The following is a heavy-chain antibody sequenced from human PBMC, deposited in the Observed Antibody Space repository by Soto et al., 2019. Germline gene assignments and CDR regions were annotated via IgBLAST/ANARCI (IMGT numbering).Heavy chain of an antibody. CDR2: IDPSDSYT. J-gene: IGHJ6*02. CDR3: ARHQKGMTTVTPESYYYYGMEV. D-gene: IGHD4-4*01. CDR1: GYSFTSYW. Sequence: PGESLKISCKGSGYSFTSYWISWVRQMPGKGLEWMGRIDPSDSYTNYSPSFQGHVTISADKSISTAYLQWSSLKASDTAMYYWARHQKGMTTVTPESYYYYGMEVWGQGTTVTVSS. V-gene: IGHV5-10-1*01.